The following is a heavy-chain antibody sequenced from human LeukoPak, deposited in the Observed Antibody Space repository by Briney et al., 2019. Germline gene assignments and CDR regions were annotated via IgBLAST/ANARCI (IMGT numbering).Heavy chain of an antibody. D-gene: IGHD5-18*01. V-gene: IGHV1-24*01. Sequence: ASVKVSCKVSGYTLTELSMHWVRQAPGKGLEWMGGFDPEDGETIYAQKFQGRVTMTEDTSTDTAYMELSSLRSEDTAVYYCATTSSVDTAMIAPHYYYMDVWGKGTTVTVSS. J-gene: IGHJ6*03. CDR2: FDPEDGET. CDR3: ATTSSVDTAMIAPHYYYMDV. CDR1: GYTLTELS.